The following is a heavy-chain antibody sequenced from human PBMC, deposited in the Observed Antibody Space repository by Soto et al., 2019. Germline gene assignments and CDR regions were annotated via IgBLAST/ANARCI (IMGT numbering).Heavy chain of an antibody. V-gene: IGHV3-23*01. J-gene: IGHJ3*02. CDR1: GFTFSSYA. CDR3: AKSVGSYAIWGYAFDI. CDR2: ISGSGGRT. D-gene: IGHD3-16*01. Sequence: GGSLRLSCAASGFTFSSYAMSWVRQAPGKGLEWVSAISGSGGRTYYADSVKGRFTISRDNSKNTLYLQMNSLRAEDAAVYYCAKSVGSYAIWGYAFDIWGQGTMVTVSS.